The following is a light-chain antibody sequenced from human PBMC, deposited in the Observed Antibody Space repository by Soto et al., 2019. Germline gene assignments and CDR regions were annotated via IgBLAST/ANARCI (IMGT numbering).Light chain of an antibody. CDR3: QQYYSYPWT. V-gene: IGKV1-5*03. Sequence: DIQRTQSPATLSGSVEDRFTITCLASQTISSWLAWYQQKPGKAPKLLIYKASTLKSGVPSRFSGSGSGTEFTLTISCLQSEDFATYYCQQYYSYPWTFGQGTKVDI. CDR2: KAS. CDR1: QTISSW. J-gene: IGKJ1*01.